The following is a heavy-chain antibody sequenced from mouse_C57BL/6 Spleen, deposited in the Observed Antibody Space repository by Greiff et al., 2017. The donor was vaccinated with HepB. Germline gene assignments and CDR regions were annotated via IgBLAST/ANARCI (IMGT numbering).Heavy chain of an antibody. CDR3: ARGGLAD. V-gene: IGHV5-4*03. CDR2: ISDGGSYT. CDR1: GFTFSSYA. J-gene: IGHJ3*01. Sequence: EVNLVESGGGLVKPGGSLKLSCAASGFTFSSYAMSWVRQTPEKRLEWVATISDGGSYTYYPDNVKGRFTISRDNAKNNLYLQMSHLKSEDTAMYYCARGGLADWGQGTLVTVSA.